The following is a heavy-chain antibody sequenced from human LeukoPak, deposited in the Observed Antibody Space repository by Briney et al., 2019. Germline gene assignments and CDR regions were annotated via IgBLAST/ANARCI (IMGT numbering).Heavy chain of an antibody. CDR2: ISWNSSSI. CDR1: GFTFDDYA. D-gene: IGHD3-22*01. J-gene: IGHJ4*02. Sequence: GGSLRLSCAASGFTFDDYAMHWVRQAPGKGLEWVSGISWNSSSIGYADSVKGRFTISRDNAKNSLYLQMNSLRAEDTALYYCAKDWGFDDSSGEFDYWGQGTLVTVSS. V-gene: IGHV3-9*01. CDR3: AKDWGFDDSSGEFDY.